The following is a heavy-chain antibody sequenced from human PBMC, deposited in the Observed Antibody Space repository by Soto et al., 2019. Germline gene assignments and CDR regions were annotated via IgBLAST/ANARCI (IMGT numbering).Heavy chain of an antibody. D-gene: IGHD5-12*01. CDR1: GYNFNTYW. Sequence: GESLKISCXGAGYNFNTYWIGWVRQMPGKGLEWMALIYPGDSDTRYSPSFEGQVTLSVDRSISTAYLQWSSLKASDTAIYYCATSTVSYVDIVSSTTRGYFDHWGQGTLVTSPQ. CDR3: ATSTVSYVDIVSSTTRGYFDH. V-gene: IGHV5-51*01. CDR2: IYPGDSDT. J-gene: IGHJ4*02.